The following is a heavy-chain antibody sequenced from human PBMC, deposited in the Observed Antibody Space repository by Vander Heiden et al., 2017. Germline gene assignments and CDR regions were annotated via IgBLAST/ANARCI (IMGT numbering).Heavy chain of an antibody. CDR2: RSKAYGGTT. D-gene: IGHD6-19*01. Sequence: RSKAYGGTTEYAASVKGRFTISRDDSKSIAYLQMNSLKTEDTAVYYCTREWEFTVAGSYYYGMDVWGQGTTVTVSS. CDR3: TREWEFTVAGSYYYGMDV. V-gene: IGHV3-49*02. J-gene: IGHJ6*02.